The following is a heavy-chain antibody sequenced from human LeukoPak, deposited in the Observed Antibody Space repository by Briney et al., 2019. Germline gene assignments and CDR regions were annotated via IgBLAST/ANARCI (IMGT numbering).Heavy chain of an antibody. CDR2: IYHSGST. D-gene: IGHD3-22*01. J-gene: IGHJ4*02. CDR1: GGSISSSNW. V-gene: IGHV4-4*02. Sequence: SETLSLTCAVSGGSISSSNWWSWVRQPPGKGLEWIGEIYHSGSTNYNPSLKSRVTISVDKSKNQFSLKLSSVTAADTAVYYCAREVYDSSGYYSPSALKYFDYWGQGTLVTVPS. CDR3: AREVYDSSGYYSPSALKYFDY.